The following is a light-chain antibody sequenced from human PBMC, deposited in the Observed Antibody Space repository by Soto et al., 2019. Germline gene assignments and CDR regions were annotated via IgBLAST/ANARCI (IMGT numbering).Light chain of an antibody. J-gene: IGLJ1*01. Sequence: QSALTQPVFVSGSPGQSITISCTGTSTDVGGYNFVSWYQQHPGKVPKLMIYDVTNRPSGVSNRFSGSKSGNTASLTISGLQAEDEADYYCSSYTSSSTLVFGTGTKLTVL. CDR3: SSYTSSSTLV. V-gene: IGLV2-14*01. CDR1: STDVGGYNF. CDR2: DVT.